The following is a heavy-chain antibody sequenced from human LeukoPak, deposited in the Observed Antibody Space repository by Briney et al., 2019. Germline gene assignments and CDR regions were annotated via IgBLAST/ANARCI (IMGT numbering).Heavy chain of an antibody. V-gene: IGHV3-33*01. CDR1: GFTFSSYG. CDR2: IWYDGSNK. D-gene: IGHD5-18*01. J-gene: IGHJ4*02. CDR3: AREDPDTAMALIDY. Sequence: GGSLRLSCAASGFTFSSYGMHWVRQAPGKGLEWVAVIWYDGSNKYYADSVKGRFTISRDNSKNTLCLQMNSLRAEDTAVYYCAREDPDTAMALIDYWGQGTLVTVSS.